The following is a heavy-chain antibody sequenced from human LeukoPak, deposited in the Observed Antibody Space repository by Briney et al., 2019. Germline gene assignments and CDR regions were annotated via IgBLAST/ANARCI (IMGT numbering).Heavy chain of an antibody. CDR2: INHSGST. J-gene: IGHJ4*02. CDR1: GGSISSYY. V-gene: IGHV4-34*01. Sequence: SETLSLTCTVSGGSISSYYWSWIRQPPGKGLEWIGEINHSGSTNYNPSLKSRVTISVDTSKNQFSLKLSSVTAADTAVYYCARNRAHYLFGYWGQGTLVTVSS. CDR3: ARNRAHYLFGY. D-gene: IGHD3-10*01.